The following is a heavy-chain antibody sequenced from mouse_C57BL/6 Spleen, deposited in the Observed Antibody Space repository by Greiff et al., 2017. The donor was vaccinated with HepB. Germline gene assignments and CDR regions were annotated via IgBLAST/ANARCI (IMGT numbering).Heavy chain of an antibody. V-gene: IGHV5-4*01. CDR3: ARDRTGTKAMDY. CDR2: ISDGGSYT. CDR1: GFTFSSYA. Sequence: EVQVVESGGGLVKPGGSLKLSCAASGFTFSSYAMSWFRQTPEKRLEWVATISDGGSYTYYPDNVKGRFTISRDNAKNNLYLQMSHLKSEDTAMYYCARDRTGTKAMDYWGQGTSVTVSS. D-gene: IGHD4-1*01. J-gene: IGHJ4*01.